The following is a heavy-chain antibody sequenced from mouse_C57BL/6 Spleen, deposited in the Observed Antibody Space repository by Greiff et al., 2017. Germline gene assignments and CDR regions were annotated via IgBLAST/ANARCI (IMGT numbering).Heavy chain of an antibody. J-gene: IGHJ2*01. D-gene: IGHD2-1*01. CDR1: GFTFTDYG. CDR2: ISSGSSTI. Sequence: EVQGVESGGGLVKPGGSLKLSCAASGFTFTDYGMHWVRQAPGKGLEWVAYISSGSSTIYYADTMEGRFTFSRDNAKNTLFLQMTSLRSEDTAMYYGARSLSTYFDYWGQGTTLTVSS. V-gene: IGHV5-17*01. CDR3: ARSLSTYFDY.